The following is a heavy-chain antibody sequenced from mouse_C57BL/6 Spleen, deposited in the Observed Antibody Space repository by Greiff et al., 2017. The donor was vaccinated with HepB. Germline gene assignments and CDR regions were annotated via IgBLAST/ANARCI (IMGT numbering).Heavy chain of an antibody. D-gene: IGHD4-1*01. V-gene: IGHV5-4*01. J-gene: IGHJ3*01. CDR3: ARGKELDWFAY. CDR2: ISDGGSYT. CDR1: GFTFSSYA. Sequence: EVHLVESGGGLVKPGGSLKLSCAASGFTFSSYAMSWVRQTPEKRLEWVATISDGGSYTYYPDNVKGRFTISRDNAKNNLYLQMSHLKSEDTAMYYCARGKELDWFAYWGQGTLVTVSA.